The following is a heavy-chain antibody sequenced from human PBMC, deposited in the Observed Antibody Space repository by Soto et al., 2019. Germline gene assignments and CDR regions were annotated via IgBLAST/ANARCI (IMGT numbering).Heavy chain of an antibody. CDR1: GFTFSSYE. CDR2: ITTSGSAT. J-gene: IGHJ5*02. CDR3: AREAGVHDWLDP. Sequence: QLVESGGGLVQPGGSLRLSCAASGFTFSSYEMSWVRQAPGKGLEWVSYITTSGSATYYAYAVNGLLTISRDNARNSVYLEMNSLRVEDTAVYYCAREAGVHDWLDPWGQGTQVTVSS. D-gene: IGHD3-10*01. V-gene: IGHV3-48*03.